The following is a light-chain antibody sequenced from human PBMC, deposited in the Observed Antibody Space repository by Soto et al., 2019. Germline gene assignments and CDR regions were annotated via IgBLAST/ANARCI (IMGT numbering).Light chain of an antibody. V-gene: IGLV1-40*01. CDR1: SSNIGAGYD. Sequence: QSVLTQPPSVSGAPGQRVTISCIGSSSNIGAGYDVHWYQQLPGTAPKLLIYGNSNRPSGVPDRFSGSKSGTSASLAITGLQAEDEADYYCQSYDSSLRVVFGGGAKLPVL. CDR2: GNS. J-gene: IGLJ2*01. CDR3: QSYDSSLRVV.